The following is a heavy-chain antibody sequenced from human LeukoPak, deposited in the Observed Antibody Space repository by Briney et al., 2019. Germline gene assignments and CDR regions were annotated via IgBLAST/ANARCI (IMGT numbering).Heavy chain of an antibody. D-gene: IGHD7-27*01. J-gene: IGHJ4*02. CDR3: ARDLTQTGDGDY. CDR2: ISSSSSYI. CDR1: GFTFSSYG. Sequence: GRSLRLSCAASGFTFSSYGMHWVRQAPGTGLAWVSSISSSSSYIYYADSVKGRFTISRDNAKNSLYLQMNSLRAEDTAVYYCARDLTQTGDGDYWGQGTLVTVSS. V-gene: IGHV3-21*01.